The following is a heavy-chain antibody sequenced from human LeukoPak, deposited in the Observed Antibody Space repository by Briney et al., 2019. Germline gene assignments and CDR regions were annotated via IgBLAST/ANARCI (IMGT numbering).Heavy chain of an antibody. D-gene: IGHD5/OR15-5a*01. CDR2: ISSSSSYI. V-gene: IGHV3-21*04. CDR1: GFTFSSYS. Sequence: GGSLRLSCAASGFTFSSYSMNWVRQAPGKGLEWVSSISSSSSYIYYADSVKGRFTISRDKSKNMLYLQVNSLRAEDTAVYYCLKSTVSTGSDTWGQGTLVTVSS. J-gene: IGHJ5*02. CDR3: LKSTVSTGSDT.